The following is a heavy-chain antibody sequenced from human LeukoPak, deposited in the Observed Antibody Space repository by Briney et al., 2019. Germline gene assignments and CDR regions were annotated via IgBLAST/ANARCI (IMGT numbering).Heavy chain of an antibody. V-gene: IGHV1-2*02. Sequence: GASVKVSCKASGYTFTGYYMHWVRQAPGQGLEWMGWINPNSGGTNYAQNFQGRVTMTRDTSISTAYMELSRLRSDDTAVYYCARMVDWVAFDIWGQGTMVTVSS. D-gene: IGHD2-15*01. J-gene: IGHJ3*02. CDR3: ARMVDWVAFDI. CDR2: INPNSGGT. CDR1: GYTFTGYY.